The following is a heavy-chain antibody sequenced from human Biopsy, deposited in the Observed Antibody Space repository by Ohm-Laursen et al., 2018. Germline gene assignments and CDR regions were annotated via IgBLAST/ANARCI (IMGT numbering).Heavy chain of an antibody. J-gene: IGHJ6*02. CDR2: ISWNSYII. Sequence: SLRLSCAASGFAFASTAMHWVRQAPGKGLEWVSGISWNSYIIDYADSVKGRFTVSRDNAKKSLYLQMNTLTAADTAVYFCAKGGSSYGFGSFNIFHKYATDVRGQGTTVTVSS. D-gene: IGHD3-10*01. CDR1: GFAFASTA. V-gene: IGHV3-9*01. CDR3: AKGGSSYGFGSFNIFHKYATDV.